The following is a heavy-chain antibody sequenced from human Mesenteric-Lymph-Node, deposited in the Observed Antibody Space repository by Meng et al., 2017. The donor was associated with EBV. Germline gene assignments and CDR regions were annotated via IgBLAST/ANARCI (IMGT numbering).Heavy chain of an antibody. CDR1: GGSISSSSYY. CDR2: IYYSGST. V-gene: IGHV4-39*07. J-gene: IGHJ4*02. Sequence: QLQWQESGPGLVKPSETLSLTCTVSGGSISSSSYYWGWIRQPPGKGLEWIGSIYYSGSTYYNPSLKSRVTISEHTSKNQFSLKLSSVTAADTAVYYCARVLLRGVILLWGQGTLVTVSS. D-gene: IGHD3-10*01. CDR3: ARVLLRGVILL.